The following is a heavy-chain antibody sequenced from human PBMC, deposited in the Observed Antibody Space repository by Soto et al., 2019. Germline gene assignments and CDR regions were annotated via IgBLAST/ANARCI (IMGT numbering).Heavy chain of an antibody. CDR2: IYYSGST. V-gene: IGHV4-59*06. Sequence: SETLSLTCTVSGGSISSYYWSWIRQPPGKGLEWIGYIYYSGSTYYNPSLKSRVTISVDTSKNRFSLKLSSVTAADTAVYYCASHWSGFNGGAFDIWGQGTMVTVSS. CDR1: GGSISSYY. D-gene: IGHD6-25*01. J-gene: IGHJ3*02. CDR3: ASHWSGFNGGAFDI.